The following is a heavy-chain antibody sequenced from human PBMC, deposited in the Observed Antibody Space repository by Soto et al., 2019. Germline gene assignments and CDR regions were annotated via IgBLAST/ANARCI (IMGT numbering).Heavy chain of an antibody. CDR1: GGSVSSASHY. CDR3: ARDNEISTPHYYYSMDV. J-gene: IGHJ6*02. D-gene: IGHD1-1*01. V-gene: IGHV4-61*01. Sequence: QVKLQESGPGLVKPSETLSLTCTVSGGSVSSASHYWNWIRQSPGKGLERIGYIYYSGSTAYNPSLCSRITISLDTSNNEFSLKMRSVTAADTAVYYCARDNEISTPHYYYSMDVWGQGTTVTVSS. CDR2: IYYSGST.